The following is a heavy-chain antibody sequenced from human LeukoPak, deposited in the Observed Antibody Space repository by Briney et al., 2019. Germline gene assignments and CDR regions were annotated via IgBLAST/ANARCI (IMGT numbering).Heavy chain of an antibody. CDR1: GGSISSSSYY. CDR2: IYYSGGT. Sequence: PSETLSLTCTVSGGSISSSSYYWGWIRQPPGKGLEWIGSIYYSGGTYYNPSLKSRVTISVDTSKNQFSLKLSSVTAADTAVYYCASLDPYYYYYMDVWGKGTTVTVSS. J-gene: IGHJ6*03. CDR3: ASLDPYYYYYMDV. V-gene: IGHV4-39*01.